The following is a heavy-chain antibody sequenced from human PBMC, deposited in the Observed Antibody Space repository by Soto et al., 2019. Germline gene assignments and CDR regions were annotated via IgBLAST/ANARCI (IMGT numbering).Heavy chain of an antibody. Sequence: PSETLSLTCTVSGGSTSSYYWSWIRQPPGKGLEWIGYIYYSGSTSYNPSLKSRLTISVDTSKNQFSLKLSSVTAADTAVYYCARGVIHWGQGTLVTVSS. V-gene: IGHV4-59*12. CDR2: IYYSGST. CDR3: ARGVIH. D-gene: IGHD3-16*02. J-gene: IGHJ4*02. CDR1: GGSTSSYY.